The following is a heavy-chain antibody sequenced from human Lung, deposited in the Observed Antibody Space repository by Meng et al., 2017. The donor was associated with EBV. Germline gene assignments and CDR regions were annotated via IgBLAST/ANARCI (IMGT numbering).Heavy chain of an antibody. CDR1: GGSINSGDYY. V-gene: IGHV4-30-4*01. Sequence: QGLLQVPGPGLVKPSQTLSLTCTVSGGSINSGDYYWSWIRQPPGKGLEWIGYIYYTGSTYYNPSLKSRVTISMDTSKNQFSLRLSSVTAADTAVHYCARNYYFDYWGQGTLVTVSS. CDR3: ARNYYFDY. J-gene: IGHJ4*02. CDR2: IYYTGST.